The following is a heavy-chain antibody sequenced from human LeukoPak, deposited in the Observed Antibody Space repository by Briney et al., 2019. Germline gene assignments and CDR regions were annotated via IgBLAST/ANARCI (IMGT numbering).Heavy chain of an antibody. J-gene: IGHJ5*02. D-gene: IGHD2-15*01. CDR1: GFSFSSYA. V-gene: IGHV3-30-3*01. CDR3: AVLVVAAVAEWFDP. CDR2: ISYDGSNK. Sequence: GGSLRLSRAASGFSFSSYAMHWVRQAPSKGLEWVAVISYDGSNKYYADSVKGRFTISRDNSKNTLYLQMNSLRAEDTAVYYCAVLVVAAVAEWFDPWGQGTLVTVSS.